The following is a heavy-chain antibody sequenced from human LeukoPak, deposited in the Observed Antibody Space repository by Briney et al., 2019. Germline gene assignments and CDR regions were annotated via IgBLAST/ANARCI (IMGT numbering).Heavy chain of an antibody. CDR3: ARGAWYGSGCYGFDP. Sequence: SETLSLTCTVSGGSISSNSYSWGWLRQPPGKGLEWIGSIYYSGSTYYNPSLKSRVTISGDTSKNQFSLKLSSVTAADTAVYYCARGAWYGSGCYGFDPWGQGTLVIASS. CDR1: GGSISSNSYS. V-gene: IGHV4-39*01. D-gene: IGHD3-10*01. CDR2: IYYSGST. J-gene: IGHJ5*02.